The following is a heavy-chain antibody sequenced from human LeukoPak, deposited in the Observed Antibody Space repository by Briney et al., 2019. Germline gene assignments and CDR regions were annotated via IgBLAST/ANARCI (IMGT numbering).Heavy chain of an antibody. V-gene: IGHV4-4*07. CDR2: IYTNGST. Sequence: SETLSLTCTVSGGSISSYYWSWIRQPAGKGLEWIGRIYTNGSTNYNPSLKSRVTMSVDTSKNQFSLKLSSVTAADTAVYYCASSGSPRTQIDYWGQGTLVTVSS. D-gene: IGHD5-12*01. CDR1: GGSISSYY. J-gene: IGHJ4*02. CDR3: ASSGSPRTQIDY.